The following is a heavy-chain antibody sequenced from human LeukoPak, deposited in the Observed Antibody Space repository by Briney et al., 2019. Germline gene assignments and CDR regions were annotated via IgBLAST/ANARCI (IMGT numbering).Heavy chain of an antibody. Sequence: SETLSLTCAVYGGSFSGYYWSWIRQPPGKGLEWIGEINHSGSTNYNPSLKSRVTISVDTSKNQFSLKLSSVTAADTAVYYCARVSGVGAYTCYWGQGTLVTVSS. V-gene: IGHV4-34*01. CDR3: ARVSGVGAYTCY. J-gene: IGHJ4*02. D-gene: IGHD1-26*01. CDR2: INHSGST. CDR1: GGSFSGYY.